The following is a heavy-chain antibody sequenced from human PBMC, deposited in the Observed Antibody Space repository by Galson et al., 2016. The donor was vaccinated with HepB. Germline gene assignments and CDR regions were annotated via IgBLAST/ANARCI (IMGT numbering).Heavy chain of an antibody. CDR1: GGTFSGYA. CDR2: INPIFRTP. D-gene: IGHD3-3*01. V-gene: IGHV1-69*01. J-gene: IGHJ6*02. CDR3: ARARLTIFGVISAYYYAMDV. Sequence: SCKASGGTFSGYAINWVRQAPGQGLEWMGGINPIFRTPSYAQKFQGRVTITADESTSTTSMELSSLRSDDTAVYYCARARLTIFGVISAYYYAMDVWGQGTTVTVSS.